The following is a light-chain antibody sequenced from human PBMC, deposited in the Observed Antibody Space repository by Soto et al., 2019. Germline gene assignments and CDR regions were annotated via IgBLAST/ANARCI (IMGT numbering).Light chain of an antibody. CDR3: QSYDSSNHWV. CDR1: SGSIASNY. Sequence: NFMLTQPHSVSESPGKTVTISCTRSSGSIASNYVQWYQQRPGSAPTTVIYEDNQRPSGVPDRFSGSIDSSSNSASLTISGLKTEDEADYYCQSYDSSNHWVSGGGTKVTVL. V-gene: IGLV6-57*03. CDR2: EDN. J-gene: IGLJ3*02.